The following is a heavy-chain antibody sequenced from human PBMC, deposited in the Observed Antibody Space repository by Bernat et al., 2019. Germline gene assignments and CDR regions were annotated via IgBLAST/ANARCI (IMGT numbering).Heavy chain of an antibody. CDR2: IRAYNGNT. CDR3: ARRSNNLLGFGELSYNFDY. Sequence: QVQLVQSGAEVKKPGASVKVSCKASGYTFTSYGISWVRQAPGQGLEWMGWIRAYNGNTNYAQKLQGRVTMTTDTSTSTAYMELRSLRSDDTAVYYCARRSNNLLGFGELSYNFDYWGQGTRVTVS. CDR1: GYTFTSYG. J-gene: IGHJ4*02. D-gene: IGHD3-10*01. V-gene: IGHV1-18*01.